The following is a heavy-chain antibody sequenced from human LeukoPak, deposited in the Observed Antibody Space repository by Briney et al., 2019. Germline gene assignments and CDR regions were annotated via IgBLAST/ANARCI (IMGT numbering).Heavy chain of an antibody. V-gene: IGHV4-59*01. Sequence: SETLSLTCTVSGDSMTSFYWSWIRQPPGKGLEWIGYVFYSGGTNYNPSLKSRVTISVDTSESQFSLNVRSVTAADTAVYYCARDTMATIRGYYFDSWGQGTLVTVSS. CDR2: VFYSGGT. CDR3: ARDTMATIRGYYFDS. J-gene: IGHJ4*02. D-gene: IGHD5-24*01. CDR1: GDSMTSFY.